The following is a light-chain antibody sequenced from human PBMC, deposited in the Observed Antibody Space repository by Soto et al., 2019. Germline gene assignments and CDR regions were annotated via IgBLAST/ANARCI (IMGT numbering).Light chain of an antibody. CDR1: QSVNSDY. CDR2: IAS. J-gene: IGKJ1*01. CDR3: QQYGTSPWT. V-gene: IGKV3-20*01. Sequence: EIVLKQSPGTLSLFPGERATLSCSATQSVNSDYLAWYQQKPGQAPRVLIYIASRRATGIQDRFSGSGSGTDFTLTINRLEPEDVAVYYCQQYGTSPWTFGQGTKVEIK.